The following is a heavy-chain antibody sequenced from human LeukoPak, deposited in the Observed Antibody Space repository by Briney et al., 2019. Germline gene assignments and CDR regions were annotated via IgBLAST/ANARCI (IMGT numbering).Heavy chain of an antibody. D-gene: IGHD5-18*01. J-gene: IGHJ4*02. Sequence: GGSLRLSCAASGFTFSSYDMHRVRQAPGKGLEWVAFIRYDGNIEDFADSVKGRFTISRDNAKNSLYLQMNSLRAEDTAVYYCAGDGAYSYGPHYFDYWGQGTLVTVSS. CDR1: GFTFSSYD. V-gene: IGHV3-30*02. CDR3: AGDGAYSYGPHYFDY. CDR2: IRYDGNIE.